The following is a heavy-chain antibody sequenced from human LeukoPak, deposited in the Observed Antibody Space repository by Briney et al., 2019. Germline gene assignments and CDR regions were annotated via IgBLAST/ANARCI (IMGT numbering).Heavy chain of an antibody. CDR1: GFSLSSSG. V-gene: IGHV3-30*02. CDR3: AREAYYYDSSGYYFEFDY. D-gene: IGHD3-22*01. Sequence: GGSLRLSCAASGFSLSSSGMHWVRQAPRKGLEWVAFIRHDGSDKYYADSVKGRFTISRDNAKNSLYLQMNSLRAEDTAVYYCAREAYYYDSSGYYFEFDYWGQGTLVTVSS. CDR2: IRHDGSDK. J-gene: IGHJ4*02.